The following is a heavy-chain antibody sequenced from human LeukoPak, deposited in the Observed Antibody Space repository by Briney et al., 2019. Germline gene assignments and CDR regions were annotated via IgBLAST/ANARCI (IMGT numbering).Heavy chain of an antibody. CDR2: IIPIFGTA. CDR1: GGTFSSYA. CDR3: ARDGGRCGYSSGWCLFDY. V-gene: IGHV1-69*06. D-gene: IGHD6-19*01. Sequence: SVKVSCKASGGTFSSYAISWVRQAPGQGLEWMGRIIPIFGTANYAQKFQGRVTITADTSTSTAYMELSSLRSEDTAVYYCARDGGRCGYSSGWCLFDYWGQGTLVTVSS. J-gene: IGHJ4*02.